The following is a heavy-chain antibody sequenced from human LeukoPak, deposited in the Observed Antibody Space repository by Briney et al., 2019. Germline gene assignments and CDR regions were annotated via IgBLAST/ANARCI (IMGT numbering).Heavy chain of an antibody. CDR3: ANDKYFYDSSSKTH. CDR1: GYTFTGYN. D-gene: IGHD3-22*01. CDR2: IDPNSGGT. V-gene: IGHV1-2*02. J-gene: IGHJ4*02. Sequence: ASVKVSCKASGYTFTGYNMHWVRQAPGQGLEWMGWIDPNSGGTNYAQKFQGRVTMTRDTSISTAYMELSSLRSDDTAVYYCANDKYFYDSSSKTHWGQGSLVTVSS.